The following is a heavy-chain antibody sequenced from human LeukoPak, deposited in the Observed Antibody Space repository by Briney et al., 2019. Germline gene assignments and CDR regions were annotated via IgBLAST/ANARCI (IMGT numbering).Heavy chain of an antibody. J-gene: IGHJ4*02. CDR1: GDSISSYY. CDR3: ARASSGKLSYVDY. Sequence: PSETLSLTCTVSGDSISSYYWSWIRQPPGKGLEWIGYIYYSGSTNYNPSLKSRVTISVDTSKNQFSLKLSSVTTADTAVYHCARASSGKLSYVDYWGQGTLVTVSS. CDR2: IYYSGST. V-gene: IGHV4-59*01. D-gene: IGHD5-18*01.